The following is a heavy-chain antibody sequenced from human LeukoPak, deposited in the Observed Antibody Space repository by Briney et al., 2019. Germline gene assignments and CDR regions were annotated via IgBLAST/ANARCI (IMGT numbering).Heavy chain of an antibody. J-gene: IGHJ4*02. CDR3: ARDKYGDYGIDY. V-gene: IGHV3-23*01. CDR1: GFTFSSYA. Sequence: GGSLRLSCAASGFTFSSYAMSWVRQAPGKGLEWVSTISGSGGSTYYADSVKGRFTISRDNSKNPLYLQMNSLRAEDTAIYYCARDKYGDYGIDYWGQGTLVTVSS. D-gene: IGHD4-17*01. CDR2: ISGSGGST.